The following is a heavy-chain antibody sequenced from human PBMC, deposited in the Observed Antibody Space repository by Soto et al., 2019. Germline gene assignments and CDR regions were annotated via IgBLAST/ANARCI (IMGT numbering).Heavy chain of an antibody. J-gene: IGHJ4*02. D-gene: IGHD3-9*01. CDR1: VGTFSSYT. CDR3: ARNGRNFSLDY. Sequence: QVQLVQSGAEVKKPGSSVKVSCKASVGTFSSYTISWVRQAPGQGLEWMGRIIPILGIANYAQKFQGRVTITADKSTSTAYMELSSLRSEDTAVYYCARNGRNFSLDYWGQGTLVTVSS. CDR2: IIPILGIA. V-gene: IGHV1-69*02.